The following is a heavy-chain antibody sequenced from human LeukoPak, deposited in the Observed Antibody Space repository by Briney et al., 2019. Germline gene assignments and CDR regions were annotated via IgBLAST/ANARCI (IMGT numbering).Heavy chain of an antibody. CDR2: IHPKTGGT. J-gene: IGHJ4*02. CDR1: GYTFNAYY. Sequence: GASVKVSCKPSGYTFNAYYMHWVRQAPGQGLEWMGRIHPKTGGTQSAQKFQGRVTMTTDTSINTAYMELSSLSSDDTAVFYCAKDCGLGGTRDYWGQGTLVTVSS. CDR3: AKDCGLGGTRDY. D-gene: IGHD3/OR15-3a*01. V-gene: IGHV1-2*06.